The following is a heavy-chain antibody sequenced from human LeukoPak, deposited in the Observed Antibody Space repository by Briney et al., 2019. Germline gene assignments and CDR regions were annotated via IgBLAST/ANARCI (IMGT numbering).Heavy chain of an antibody. V-gene: IGHV3-7*01. J-gene: IGHJ4*02. D-gene: IGHD4-23*01. CDR1: GFTFSNYW. CDR2: IKHDGSED. CDR3: ARGARKGDDYGGFFDY. Sequence: GGSLRLSCAASGFTFSNYWMTWVRQAPGKGLEWVANIKHDGSEDYYLDSVKGRFTISRDNAKSSMWLQMNSLRDEDTAVYYCARGARKGDDYGGFFDYWGQGTLVTVPS.